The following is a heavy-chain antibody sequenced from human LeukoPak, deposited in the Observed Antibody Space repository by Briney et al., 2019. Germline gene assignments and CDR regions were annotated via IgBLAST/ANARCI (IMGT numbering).Heavy chain of an antibody. CDR2: INHSGST. CDR1: GGSFSGYY. CDR3: ARQGAGGRAFDI. J-gene: IGHJ3*02. Sequence: PSETLSLTCAVYGGSFSGYYWSWIRQPPGKGLEWIGEINHSGSTNYNPSLKSRVTISVETSKNQVSLRLSSVTAADTAVYYCARQGAGGRAFDIWGQGTMVTVSS. V-gene: IGHV4-34*01. D-gene: IGHD6-19*01.